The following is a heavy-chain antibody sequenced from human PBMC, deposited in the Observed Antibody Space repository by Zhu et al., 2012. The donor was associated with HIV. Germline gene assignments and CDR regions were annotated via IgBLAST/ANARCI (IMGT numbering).Heavy chain of an antibody. Sequence: QVQLQESGPGLVKPSETLSLTCTVSGGSISSSSYYWGWIRQPPGKGLEWIGSIYYSGSTYYSPSLKSRVTISVDTSKNQFSLKLSSVTAADTAVYYCARXSAIVPDSSGYGGFFDYWAREPWSPSPQ. CDR3: ARXSAIVPDSSGYGGFFDY. CDR2: IYYSGST. CDR1: GGSISSSSYY. V-gene: IGHV4-39*01. J-gene: IGHJ4*02. D-gene: IGHD6-19*01.